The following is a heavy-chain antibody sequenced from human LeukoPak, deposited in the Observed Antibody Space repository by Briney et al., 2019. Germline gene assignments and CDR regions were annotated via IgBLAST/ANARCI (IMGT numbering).Heavy chain of an antibody. J-gene: IGHJ4*02. CDR3: ARDGCSGGSCYDTPIDY. CDR2: IIPIFGTA. V-gene: IGHV1-69*05. D-gene: IGHD2-15*01. Sequence: SVKVSCKASGGTFSSYAISWVRQAPGQGLEWMGRIIPIFGTANYAQKFQGRVTITTDESTSTAYMELSSLRSEDTAVYYCARDGCSGGSCYDTPIDYWGQGTLVTVSS. CDR1: GGTFSSYA.